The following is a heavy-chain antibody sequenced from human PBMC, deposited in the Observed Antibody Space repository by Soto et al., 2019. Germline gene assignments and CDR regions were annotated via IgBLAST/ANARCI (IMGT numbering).Heavy chain of an antibody. CDR1: GGHIGSYY. CDR2: INANGNT. D-gene: IGHD4-17*01. Sequence: LSLTCTVSGGHIGSYYWSWIRQPPGKGLEWIGYINANGNTDYNPSLKGRVTMSLDTSRNEFTLSLAPVTAADTAVYFCARESTETTFSSWFDPWGQGTLVTVSS. V-gene: IGHV4-59*01. CDR3: ARESTETTFSSWFDP. J-gene: IGHJ5*02.